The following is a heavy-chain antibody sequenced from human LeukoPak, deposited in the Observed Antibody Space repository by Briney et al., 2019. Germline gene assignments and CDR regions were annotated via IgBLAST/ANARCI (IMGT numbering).Heavy chain of an antibody. CDR3: ASSIAASYYFDY. CDR1: GFTFSSYS. V-gene: IGHV3-30*05. D-gene: IGHD6-6*01. J-gene: IGHJ4*02. Sequence: GGSLRLSCAASGFTFSSYSMNWVRQAPGKGLEWVAVISYDGSTKYYADSVKGRFTISRDNSKNTLYLQMNSLRAEDTAVYYCASSIAASYYFDYWGQGTLVTVSS. CDR2: ISYDGSTK.